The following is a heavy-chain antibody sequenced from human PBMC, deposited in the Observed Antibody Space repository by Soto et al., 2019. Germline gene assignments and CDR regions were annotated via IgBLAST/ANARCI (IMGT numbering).Heavy chain of an antibody. CDR1: GDSVSSNSAA. D-gene: IGHD6-13*01. J-gene: IGHJ5*02. V-gene: IGHV6-1*01. CDR3: ESGGSTSWTPNLYNWFDP. Sequence: SQTLSLTCAISGDSVSSNSAAWNWIRQSPSRCLGWLVRKYYRSKSYNYSAVSVKSRLTTNPETSNNQFSLPLKSESPEDTAVXYSESGGSTSWTPNLYNWFDPWSQRILVTVSS. CDR2: KYYRSKSYN.